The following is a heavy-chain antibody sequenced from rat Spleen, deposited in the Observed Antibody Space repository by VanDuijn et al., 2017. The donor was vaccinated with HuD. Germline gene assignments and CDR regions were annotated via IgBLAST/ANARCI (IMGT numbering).Heavy chain of an antibody. Sequence: EVQLVESGGGLVQPGRSLKLSCVASGFTFNNYWMTWIRQAPGKGLEWVASINNAAGKVYYPDSVKGRFTISRDNAKNTQYLQMDSLRSEDTATYYCSSGGGGTTRNWFAYWGQGTLVTVSS. V-gene: IGHV5-31*01. D-gene: IGHD1-5*01. CDR2: INNAAGKV. J-gene: IGHJ3*01. CDR3: SSGGGGTTRNWFAY. CDR1: GFTFNNYW.